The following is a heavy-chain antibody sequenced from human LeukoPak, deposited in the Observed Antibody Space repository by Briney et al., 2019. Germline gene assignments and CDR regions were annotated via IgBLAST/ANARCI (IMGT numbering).Heavy chain of an antibody. J-gene: IGHJ6*02. CDR1: GFTFSYYG. CDR3: AKDCYAGSGSYCHYGMDV. D-gene: IGHD3-10*01. V-gene: IGHV3-33*03. CDR2: IWFDGSEK. Sequence: GGSLRLSCAASGFTFSYYGMHWVRQAPGKGLEWVAIIWFDGSEKYYADSVKGRFTISRDNSKNTLYLQMDSLRADDTAVYYCAKDCYAGSGSYCHYGMDVWGQGTTVTVSS.